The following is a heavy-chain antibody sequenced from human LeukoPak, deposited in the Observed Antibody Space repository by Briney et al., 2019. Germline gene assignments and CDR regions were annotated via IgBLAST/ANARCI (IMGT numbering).Heavy chain of an antibody. Sequence: GGSLRLSCTTSGFTFNTHGMHWVRQAPGKGLEWVAVISYDGSNKYYADSVKGRFTISRDNSKNTLYLQMNSLRAEDTAVYYCARDLGGLKDYWGQGTLVTVSS. CDR1: GFTFNTHG. D-gene: IGHD1-26*01. J-gene: IGHJ4*02. CDR2: ISYDGSNK. V-gene: IGHV3-30*19. CDR3: ARDLGGLKDY.